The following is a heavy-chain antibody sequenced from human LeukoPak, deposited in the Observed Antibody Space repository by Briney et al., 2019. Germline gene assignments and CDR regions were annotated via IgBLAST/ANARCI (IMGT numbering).Heavy chain of an antibody. J-gene: IGHJ4*02. D-gene: IGHD3-22*01. Sequence: PGGSLRLSCAASGFTFSSYTMNWVRHAPGRGLEWVSSISSSSSYIYYADSVKGRFTISRDNAKNSLYLQMDSLRAEDTAVYYCARDGSGYFASWDDYWGQGTLVTVSS. CDR1: GFTFSSYT. CDR3: ARDGSGYFASWDDY. V-gene: IGHV3-21*01. CDR2: ISSSSSYI.